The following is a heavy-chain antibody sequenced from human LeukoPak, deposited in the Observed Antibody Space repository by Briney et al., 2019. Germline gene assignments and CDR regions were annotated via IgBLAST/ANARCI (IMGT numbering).Heavy chain of an antibody. Sequence: GGSLRLSCTASGFTFGDYAMSWFRQAPGKGLEWVAFIRSKAYGGTTEYAASVKGRFTISRDDSKSIAYLQMNSLKTEDTAVYYCTRGDYDSSGYRDDWGQGTLVTVSS. CDR2: IRSKAYGGTT. CDR1: GFTFGDYA. D-gene: IGHD3-22*01. J-gene: IGHJ4*02. V-gene: IGHV3-49*03. CDR3: TRGDYDSSGYRDD.